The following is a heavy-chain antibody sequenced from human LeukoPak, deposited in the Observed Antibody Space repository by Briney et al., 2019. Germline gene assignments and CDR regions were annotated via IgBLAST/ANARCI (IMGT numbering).Heavy chain of an antibody. D-gene: IGHD2-2*01. J-gene: IGHJ5*02. Sequence: SETLSLTCAVYGGSFSGYYWSWIRQPPGKGLEWIGEINHSGSTNYNPSLKSRVTISVDTSKNQFSLKLSSVTAADTAVYYCARRQVVPAASSPYNWFDPWGQGTLVTVSS. V-gene: IGHV4-34*01. CDR2: INHSGST. CDR1: GGSFSGYY. CDR3: ARRQVVPAASSPYNWFDP.